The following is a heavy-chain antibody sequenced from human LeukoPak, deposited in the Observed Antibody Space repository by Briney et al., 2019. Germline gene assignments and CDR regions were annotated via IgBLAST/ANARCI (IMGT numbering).Heavy chain of an antibody. V-gene: IGHV3-23*01. CDR1: GFSFSTYV. CDR2: ISGSGSGSST. D-gene: IGHD5-24*01. CDR3: AKSGYNRFDY. J-gene: IGHJ4*02. Sequence: QAGGSLRLSCSVTGFSFSTYVLSWVRQAPGKGLEWVSTISGSGSGSSTYYADSVKGRFTISRDNCNNTLYLQMNSLRAEDTAVYYCAKSGYNRFDYWGQGTLVTVSS.